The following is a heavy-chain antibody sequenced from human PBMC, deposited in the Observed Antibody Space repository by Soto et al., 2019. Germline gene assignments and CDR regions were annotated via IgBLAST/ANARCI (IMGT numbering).Heavy chain of an antibody. CDR3: ARAPLRFLEWLQFDS. CDR1: GFTFSSYS. D-gene: IGHD3-3*01. CDR2: ISSSSSYI. Sequence: GGSLRLSCAASGFTFSSYSMNWVRQAPGKGLEWVSSISSSSSYIYYADSVKGRFTISRDNAKNSLYLQMNSLRAEDTAVYYCARAPLRFLEWLQFDSWGHGTLVTVSS. J-gene: IGHJ4*01. V-gene: IGHV3-21*01.